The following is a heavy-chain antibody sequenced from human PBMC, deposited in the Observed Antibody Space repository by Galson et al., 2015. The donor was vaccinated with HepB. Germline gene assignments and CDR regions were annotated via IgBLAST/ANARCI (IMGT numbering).Heavy chain of an antibody. Sequence: SVKVSCKASGYVFNNYALSWVRRAPGQGLEWMGWININTENPTYAQGFTGRFAFSLDTSIITAYLEISSLKAEDTAVYYCARGRYGDYANDAFDIWGQGTTVTVS. CDR3: ARGRYGDYANDAFDI. V-gene: IGHV7-4-1*02. D-gene: IGHD5-12*01. J-gene: IGHJ3*02. CDR1: GYVFNNYA. CDR2: ININTENP.